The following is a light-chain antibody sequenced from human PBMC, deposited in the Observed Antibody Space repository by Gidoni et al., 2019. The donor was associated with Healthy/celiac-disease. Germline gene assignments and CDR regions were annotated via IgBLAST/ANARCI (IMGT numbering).Light chain of an antibody. CDR3: QQYYSYPDS. CDR1: QGISSY. V-gene: IGKV1-8*01. Sequence: AIRMTQSPSSFSASTGDRVTITCRASQGISSYLAWYQQKPGKAPKLLIYAASTLQSGVPSRFSGSGSGTDFTLTISCMQSEDFATYYCQQYYSYPDSFXXXTKLEIK. J-gene: IGKJ2*03. CDR2: AAS.